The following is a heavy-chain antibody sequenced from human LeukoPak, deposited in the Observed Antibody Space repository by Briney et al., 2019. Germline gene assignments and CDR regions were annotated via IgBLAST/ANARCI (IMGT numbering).Heavy chain of an antibody. CDR2: IYSGGST. CDR1: GFTVSSNY. J-gene: IGHJ4*02. D-gene: IGHD6-19*01. CDR3: ARDDGSGWLDY. Sequence: GGSLRLSCAASGFTVSSNYMSWVRQAPGKGLEWVSVIYSGGSTYYADSVKGRFTISRDNSKNTLYPQMNSLRAEDTAVYYCARDDGSGWLDYWGQGTLVTVSS. V-gene: IGHV3-66*01.